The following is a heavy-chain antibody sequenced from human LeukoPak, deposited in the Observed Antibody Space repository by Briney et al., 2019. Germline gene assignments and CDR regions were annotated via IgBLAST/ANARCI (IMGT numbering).Heavy chain of an antibody. CDR3: ARGGGRYYYDSSGYYPAYYYYYYMDV. D-gene: IGHD3-22*01. Sequence: PSETLSLTCAVYGGSFSGYYWSWLRQPPGKGLEWIGEINHSGSTNYNPSLKSRVTISVDTSKNQFSLKLSSVTAADTAVYYCARGGGRYYYDSSGYYPAYYYYYYMDVWGKGTTVTVSS. V-gene: IGHV4-34*01. J-gene: IGHJ6*03. CDR1: GGSFSGYY. CDR2: INHSGST.